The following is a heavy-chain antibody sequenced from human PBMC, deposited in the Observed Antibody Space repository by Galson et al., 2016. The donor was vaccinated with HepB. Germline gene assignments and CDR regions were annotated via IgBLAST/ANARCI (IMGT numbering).Heavy chain of an antibody. V-gene: IGHV3-23*01. J-gene: IGHJ4*02. CDR2: TSTRRTT. CDR3: AKERLVRRILDH. Sequence: SLRLSCAASGFVFSNFGLSWVRQAPGKGLEWVASTSTRRTTYYSDSAQGRFTISRDNSNNTLYLQMNGLRAEDTAVYYCAKERLVRRILDHWGQGTLLTVSS. CDR1: GFVFSNFG. D-gene: IGHD1-1*01.